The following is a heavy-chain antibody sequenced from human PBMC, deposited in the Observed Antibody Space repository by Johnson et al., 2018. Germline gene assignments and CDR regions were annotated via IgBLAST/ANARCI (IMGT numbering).Heavy chain of an antibody. J-gene: IGHJ1*01. CDR2: ISWNSGRI. D-gene: IGHD3/OR15-3a*01. CDR3: AKEMQTDYWTDTFLRD. CDR1: GFTFDDYG. V-gene: IGHV3-9*01. Sequence: VRLVESGGGLVQPGTSLRLCCEGSGFTFDDYGMHWVRQAQGKGLEWVAGISWNSGRIGYADSVKGRFTISRDNAKNSLSLQMDSLKAEDTAMYFCAKEMQTDYWTDTFLRDWGQGTQVTVAS.